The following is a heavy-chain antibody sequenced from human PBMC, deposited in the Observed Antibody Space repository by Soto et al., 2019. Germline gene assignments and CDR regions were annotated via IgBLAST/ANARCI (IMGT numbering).Heavy chain of an antibody. CDR3: AKDLQWLVIESWFDP. J-gene: IGHJ5*02. CDR2: ISGSGGST. V-gene: IGHV3-23*01. CDR1: GFTFSSYA. D-gene: IGHD6-19*01. Sequence: EVQLLESGGGLVQPGGSLRLSCAASGFTFSSYAMSWVRQAPGKGLEWVSAISGSGGSTYYADSVKGRFTISRDNSKNTLYLQMNSLRAEDTAVYYCAKDLQWLVIESWFDPWCQGTLVTVSS.